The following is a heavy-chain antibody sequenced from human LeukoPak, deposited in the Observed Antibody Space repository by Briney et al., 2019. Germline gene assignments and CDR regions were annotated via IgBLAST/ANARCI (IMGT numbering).Heavy chain of an antibody. Sequence: GASVKVSCKASGGTFSSYAISWVRQAPGQGLEWMGGIIPIFGTANYAQKFQGRVTITADESTSTAYMELSSLRSEDTAVYYCARCPGYSSGWYFDYWAREPWSPSPQ. D-gene: IGHD6-19*01. CDR1: GGTFSSYA. CDR2: IIPIFGTA. V-gene: IGHV1-69*01. CDR3: ARCPGYSSGWYFDY. J-gene: IGHJ4*02.